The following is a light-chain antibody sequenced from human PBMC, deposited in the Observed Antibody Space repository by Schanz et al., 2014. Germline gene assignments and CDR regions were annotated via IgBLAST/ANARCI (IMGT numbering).Light chain of an antibody. CDR1: SSDVGAYNF. V-gene: IGLV2-14*03. CDR2: DVS. Sequence: QSALTQPASVSGSPGQSITISCTGTSSDVGAYNFVSWYQHHPGKAPKLMIYDVSNRPSGVSNRFSGSKSGKTASLTISGLQAEDEADYYCSSYTTNTTPLFGGGTKLTVL. J-gene: IGLJ2*01. CDR3: SSYTTNTTPL.